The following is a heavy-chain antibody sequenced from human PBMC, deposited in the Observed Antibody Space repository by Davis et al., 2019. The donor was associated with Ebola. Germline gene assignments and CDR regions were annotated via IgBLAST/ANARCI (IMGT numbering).Heavy chain of an antibody. CDR3: AREPMDDPLSYYFDY. D-gene: IGHD2-2*03. J-gene: IGHJ4*02. CDR1: GFTFSSYW. Sequence: PGGSLRLSCAASGFTFSSYWMSWVRQAPGKGLEWVANIKQDGSEKYYVDSVKGRFTISRDNAKNSLYLQMNSLRAEDTAVYYCAREPMDDPLSYYFDYWDQGTLVTVSS. CDR2: IKQDGSEK. V-gene: IGHV3-7*01.